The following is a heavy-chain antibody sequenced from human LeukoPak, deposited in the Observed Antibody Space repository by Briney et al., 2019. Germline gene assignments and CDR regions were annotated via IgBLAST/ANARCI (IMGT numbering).Heavy chain of an antibody. D-gene: IGHD3-22*01. CDR1: GFTFSNYW. J-gene: IGHJ4*02. Sequence: GGSLRLSCAASGFTFSNYWMSWVRQAPGRGLEWVANIKKDGSEKYYVDSVKGRFTISRDNSKNTLYLQMNSLRAEDTAVYYCAKSSMIVEDFDYWGQGTLVTVSS. V-gene: IGHV3-7*03. CDR3: AKSSMIVEDFDY. CDR2: IKKDGSEK.